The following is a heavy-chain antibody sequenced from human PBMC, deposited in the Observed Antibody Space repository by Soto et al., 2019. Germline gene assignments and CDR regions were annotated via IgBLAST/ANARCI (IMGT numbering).Heavy chain of an antibody. Sequence: PSETLSLTCTVSGGSISSSSYYWGWIRQPPGKGLEWIGSIYYSGSTYYNPSLKSRVTISVDTSKNQFSLKLSSVTAADTAVYYCVKYSSSWLTSDYWGQGTLVTVS. J-gene: IGHJ4*02. CDR3: VKYSSSWLTSDY. CDR1: GGSISSSSYY. V-gene: IGHV4-39*01. D-gene: IGHD6-13*01. CDR2: IYYSGST.